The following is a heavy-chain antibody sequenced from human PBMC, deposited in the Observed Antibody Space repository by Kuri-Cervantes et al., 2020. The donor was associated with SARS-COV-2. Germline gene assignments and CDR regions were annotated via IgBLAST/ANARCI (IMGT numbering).Heavy chain of an antibody. CDR2: IYPGDSDT. D-gene: IGHD2-21*01. CDR1: GYSFTSYW. Sequence: GGSLRLSCKGSGYSFTSYWIGWVRQMPGKGLEWMGIIYPGDSDTRYSPSFQGQVTISADKSISTAYLQWSSLKASDTAMYYCARSSTPSVVIATSPLDYWGQGTLVTVSS. V-gene: IGHV5-51*01. J-gene: IGHJ4*02. CDR3: ARSSTPSVVIATSPLDY.